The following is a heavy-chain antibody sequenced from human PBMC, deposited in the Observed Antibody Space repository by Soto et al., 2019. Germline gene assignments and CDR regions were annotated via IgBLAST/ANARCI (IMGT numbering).Heavy chain of an antibody. D-gene: IGHD2-15*01. CDR3: ARGGNAFDI. CDR2: INHSGST. V-gene: IGHV4-34*01. Sequence: QVQLQQWGAGLLKPSETLSLTCAVYGGSFMGYSWGWIRQPPGKGLEWIGEINHSGSTNYNPSLKSRVTISVDTSKNQFSLKLSSVTAADTAVYYCARGGNAFDIWGQGTMVTVSS. J-gene: IGHJ3*02. CDR1: GGSFMGYS.